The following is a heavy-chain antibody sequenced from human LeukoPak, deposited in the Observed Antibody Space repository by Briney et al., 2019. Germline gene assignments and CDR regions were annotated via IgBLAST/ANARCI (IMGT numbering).Heavy chain of an antibody. V-gene: IGHV3-11*05. CDR3: ARGQQLVPLDY. CDR1: GFTFSDYY. D-gene: IGHD6-13*01. J-gene: IGHJ4*02. CDR2: ISSSSSYT. Sequence: GGSLRLSCAASGFTFSDYYMSWIRQAPGKGLEWVSYISSSSSYTNYADSVKGRFTISRDNARNSLYLQMNSLRAEDTAVYYCARGQQLVPLDYWGQGTLVTVSS.